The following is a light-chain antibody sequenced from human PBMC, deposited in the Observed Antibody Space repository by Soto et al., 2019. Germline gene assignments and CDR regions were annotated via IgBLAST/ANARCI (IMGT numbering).Light chain of an antibody. CDR3: QQFSSYPLT. CDR1: QSISDT. Sequence: EIVMTQSPATLSVSPVGRATLSCRASQSISDTLAWYQQKPGQAPRLLIHGATTRATGIPARFSGGGSGTDFTLTISRLEPEDFAVYYCQQFSSYPLTFGGGTKVDIK. J-gene: IGKJ4*01. CDR2: GAT. V-gene: IGKV3-15*01.